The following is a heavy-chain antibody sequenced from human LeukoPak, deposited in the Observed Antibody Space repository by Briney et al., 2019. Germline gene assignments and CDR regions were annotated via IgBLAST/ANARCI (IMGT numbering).Heavy chain of an antibody. Sequence: GGSLRLSCAASGFMFSDFWMTWVRQAPGKGLEWVAHIKEDGSATQSIDAVKGRFTISRDNAKNSLYLQMNTLRAEDTAVYYCVRDIGWFRFDYWGQGTLVTVSS. D-gene: IGHD6-19*01. CDR1: GFMFSDFW. V-gene: IGHV3-7*03. CDR3: VRDIGWFRFDY. J-gene: IGHJ4*02. CDR2: IKEDGSAT.